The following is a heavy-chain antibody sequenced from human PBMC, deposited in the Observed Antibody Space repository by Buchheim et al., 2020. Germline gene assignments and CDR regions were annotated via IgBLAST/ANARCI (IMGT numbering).Heavy chain of an antibody. Sequence: QVQLVESGGGVVQPGRSLRLSCAASGFTFSSYGMHWVRQAPGKGLEWVAVIWYDGSNKYYAESVKGRFTISRDNSKNTLYLQMNSLRAEDTAVYYSARDSSSWSSYFYYYGTDVWGQGTT. J-gene: IGHJ6*02. CDR2: IWYDGSNK. CDR1: GFTFSSYG. V-gene: IGHV3-33*01. CDR3: ARDSSSWSSYFYYYGTDV. D-gene: IGHD6-13*01.